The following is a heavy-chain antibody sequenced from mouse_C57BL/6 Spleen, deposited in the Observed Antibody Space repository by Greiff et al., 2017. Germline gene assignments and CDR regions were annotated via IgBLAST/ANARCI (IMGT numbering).Heavy chain of an antibody. Sequence: VQLKESGPGMVKPSQSLSLTCTVTGYSITSGYDWHWIRHFPGNKLEWMGYISYSGSTNYNPSLKSRISITHDTSKNHFFLKLNSVTTEDTATYYCARGEVYDGYFFAYWGQGTLVTVSA. D-gene: IGHD2-3*01. CDR2: ISYSGST. CDR1: GYSITSGYD. V-gene: IGHV3-1*01. J-gene: IGHJ3*01. CDR3: ARGEVYDGYFFAY.